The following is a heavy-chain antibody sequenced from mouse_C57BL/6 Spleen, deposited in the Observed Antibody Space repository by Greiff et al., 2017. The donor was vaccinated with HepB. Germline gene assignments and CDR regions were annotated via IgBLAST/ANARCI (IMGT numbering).Heavy chain of an antibody. CDR2: IHPNSGST. D-gene: IGHD4-1*01. J-gene: IGHJ1*03. V-gene: IGHV1-64*01. CDR3: ARSRTGWYFDV. CDR1: GYTFTSYW. Sequence: QVQLQPGAELVKPGASVKLSCKASGYTFTSYWMHWVKQRPGQGLEWIGMIHPNSGSTNYNEKFKSKATLTVDKSSSTAYMQLSSLTSEDSAVYYCARSRTGWYFDVWGTGTTVTVSS.